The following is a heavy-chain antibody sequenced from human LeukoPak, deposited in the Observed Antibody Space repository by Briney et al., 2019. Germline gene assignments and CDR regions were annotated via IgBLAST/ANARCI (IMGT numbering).Heavy chain of an antibody. J-gene: IGHJ4*02. CDR2: ISPDGSDK. V-gene: IGHV3-30*18. Sequence: GGSLRLSCAASGFPFSNYGMHWVRQAPGKGLEWVAVISPDGSDKYYADSVKGRFTISRDNSKNTLYLQMNSLRAEDTAVYYCAKDKGREGDYWGQGNLVTVSS. CDR1: GFPFSNYG. CDR3: AKDKGREGDY. D-gene: IGHD1-26*01.